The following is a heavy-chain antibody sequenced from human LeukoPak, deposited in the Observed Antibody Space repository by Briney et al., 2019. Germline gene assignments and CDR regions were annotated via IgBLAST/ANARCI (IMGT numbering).Heavy chain of an antibody. CDR3: ARGGCSGGSCYPVPTPPYFDY. V-gene: IGHV4-59*12. J-gene: IGHJ4*02. CDR2: IYYSGST. CDR1: GGSISSYY. D-gene: IGHD2-15*01. Sequence: PSETLSLTCTVSGGSISSYYWSWIRQPPGKGLEWIGYIYYSGSTNYNPSLKSRVTISVDTSKSQFSLKLSSVTAADTAVYYCARGGCSGGSCYPVPTPPYFDYWGQGTLVTVSS.